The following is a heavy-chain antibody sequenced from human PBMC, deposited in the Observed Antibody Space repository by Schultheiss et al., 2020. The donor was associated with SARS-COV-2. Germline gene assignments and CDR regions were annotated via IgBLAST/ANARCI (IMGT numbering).Heavy chain of an antibody. CDR1: GYTFTSYG. CDR2: ISANNGNT. Sequence: ASVKVSCKASGYTFTSYGISWVRQAPGQGLEWMGWISANNGNTDFAQNFQGRVTMTTDTSTSTAYMELSRLRSDDTAVYYCAKGETTYYYGSGFDPWGQGTLVTVSS. CDR3: AKGETTYYYGSGFDP. D-gene: IGHD3-10*01. J-gene: IGHJ5*02. V-gene: IGHV1-18*01.